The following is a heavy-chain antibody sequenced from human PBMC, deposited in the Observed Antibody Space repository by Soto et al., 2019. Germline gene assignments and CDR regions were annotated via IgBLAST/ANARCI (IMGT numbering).Heavy chain of an antibody. D-gene: IGHD3-10*01. Sequence: QVHLVQSGAEVKKPGASVTVSCKASGYIFSSHGISWVRQAPGRGLEWMAWISADNGDRNYAETLQGRVTVTTDTSTNTAYMELRSLRSDDTAVYYCAREAFDADYIDFWGQGTLVTVSS. J-gene: IGHJ4*02. CDR3: AREAFDADYIDF. CDR2: ISADNGDR. CDR1: GYIFSSHG. V-gene: IGHV1-18*01.